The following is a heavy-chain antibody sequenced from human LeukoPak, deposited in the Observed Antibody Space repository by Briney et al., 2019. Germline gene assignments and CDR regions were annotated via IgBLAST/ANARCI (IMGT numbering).Heavy chain of an antibody. J-gene: IGHJ4*02. CDR2: IRYDGRNK. D-gene: IGHD3-22*01. CDR3: ARVDNSGFHPFDY. Sequence: GGSLRLSCAASAFTFSSYGMHSVRQAPGKGLEWVSFIRYDGRNKYYADSVNGRFTITRDNSKNTLYLQMDNLRVEDTAVYYCARVDNSGFHPFDYWGQGTLVTVSS. CDR1: AFTFSSYG. V-gene: IGHV3-30*02.